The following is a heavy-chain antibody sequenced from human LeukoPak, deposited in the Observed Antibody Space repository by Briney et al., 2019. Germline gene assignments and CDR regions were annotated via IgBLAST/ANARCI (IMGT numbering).Heavy chain of an antibody. CDR1: GGTFSSYA. Sequence: ASVKVSCKASGGTFSSYAISWVRQAPGQGLEWMGGIIPIFGTANYAQKFQGRVTITADESTSTAYMELSSLRSEDTAVYYCARETLAAAAFLSRVQTGALGIWGQGTLVTVSS. CDR3: ARETLAAAAFLSRVQTGALGI. D-gene: IGHD6-13*01. J-gene: IGHJ4*02. CDR2: IIPIFGTA. V-gene: IGHV1-69*13.